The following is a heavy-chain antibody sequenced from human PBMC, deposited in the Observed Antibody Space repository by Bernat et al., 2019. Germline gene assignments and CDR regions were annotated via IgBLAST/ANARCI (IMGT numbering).Heavy chain of an antibody. CDR2: IKQDGSEK. D-gene: IGHD5-24*01. CDR1: GFTFSSYW. V-gene: IGHV3-7*03. J-gene: IGHJ3*02. CDR3: ARGIDGDAFDI. Sequence: EVQLVESGGGLVQPGGSLRLSCAASGFTFSSYWMSWVRQAPGKGLEWVANIKQDGSEKYYVNSVKGRFTISRDNAKNSLYLQMNSLRAEDTAVYYCARGIDGDAFDIWGQGTMVTVSS.